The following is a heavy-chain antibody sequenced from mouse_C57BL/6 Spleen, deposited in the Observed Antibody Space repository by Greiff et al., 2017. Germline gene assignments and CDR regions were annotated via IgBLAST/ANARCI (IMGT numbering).Heavy chain of an antibody. CDR3: TTLSTTVVAKGYFGV. J-gene: IGHJ1*03. CDR2: IDPEDGDT. D-gene: IGHD1-1*01. V-gene: IGHV14-1*01. CDR1: GFNIKDYY. Sequence: EVQLQQSGAELVRPGASVKLSCTASGFNIKDYYMHWVKQRPEQGLEWIGRIDPEDGDTEYAPKFQGKATMTADTSSNTAYLQLSSLTSEDTAVYYCTTLSTTVVAKGYFGVWGTGTTVTVSS.